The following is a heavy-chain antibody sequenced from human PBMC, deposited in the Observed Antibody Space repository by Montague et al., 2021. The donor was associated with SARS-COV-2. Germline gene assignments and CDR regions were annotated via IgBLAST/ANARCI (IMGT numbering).Heavy chain of an antibody. CDR3: ARELGTVVTLDY. V-gene: IGHV2-70*11. Sequence: PALVTPTQTLTLTCTFSGFSLSTSGMCVSWIRQPPGKALEWLARIDWDDDKYYSTSLKTRLTISKDTSKSQVVLTMTNMDPVDTATYYCARELGTVVTLDYWGQGTLVTVSS. CDR1: GFSLSTSGMC. D-gene: IGHD4-23*01. CDR2: IDWDDDK. J-gene: IGHJ4*02.